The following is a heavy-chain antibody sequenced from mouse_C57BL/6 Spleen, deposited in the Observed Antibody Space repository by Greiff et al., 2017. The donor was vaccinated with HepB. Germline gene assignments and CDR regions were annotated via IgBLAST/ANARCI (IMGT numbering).Heavy chain of an antibody. CDR1: GYTFTDYE. V-gene: IGHV1-15*01. CDR3: TRGPRAMDY. J-gene: IGHJ4*01. Sequence: VQLQESGAELVRPGASVTLSCKASGYTFTDYEMHWVKQTPVHGLEWIGAIDPETGGTAYNQKFKGKAILTADKSSSTAYMELRSLTSEDSAVYYCTRGPRAMDYWGQGTSVTVSS. CDR2: IDPETGGT.